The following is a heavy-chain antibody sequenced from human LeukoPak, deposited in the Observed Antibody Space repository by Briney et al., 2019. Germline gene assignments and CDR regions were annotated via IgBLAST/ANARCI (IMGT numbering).Heavy chain of an antibody. CDR2: ISSGGTTI. J-gene: IGHJ4*02. CDR1: GFTFNTYN. V-gene: IGHV3-48*01. CDR3: ASAYSASWYAGY. Sequence: GGSLRLSCSASGFTFNTYNMNWVRQAPGRGLEGISYISSGGTTIYYADSVKGRFTISRDNAKNSLYLQMNSLRAEDTAVYYCASAYSASWYAGYWGQGTLVTVSS. D-gene: IGHD3-16*01.